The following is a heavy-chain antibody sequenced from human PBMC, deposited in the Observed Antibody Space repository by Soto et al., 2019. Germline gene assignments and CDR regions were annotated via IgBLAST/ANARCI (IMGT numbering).Heavy chain of an antibody. CDR1: GFTFTSSA. CDR2: IVVGSGNT. D-gene: IGHD3-16*01. Sequence: QMQLVQSGPEVKKPGTSVKVSCKASGFTFTSSAMQWVRQARGQRLEWIGWIVVGSGNTNYAQKFQERVTITRDMSXXTAYMELSSLRSEDTAVYYCAAAPGYVWGSPTIDYWGQGTLVTVSS. V-gene: IGHV1-58*02. CDR3: AAAPGYVWGSPTIDY. J-gene: IGHJ4*02.